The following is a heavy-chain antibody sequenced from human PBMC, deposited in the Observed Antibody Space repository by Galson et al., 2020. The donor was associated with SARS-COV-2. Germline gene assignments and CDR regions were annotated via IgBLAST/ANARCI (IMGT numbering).Heavy chain of an antibody. CDR3: AREQWLVRDDAFDI. Sequence: GGSLRLSCAASGFTFSSYWMHWVRQAPGKGLVWVSRINSDGSSTSHADSVKGRFTISRDNAKNTLYLQMNSLRAEDTAVYYCAREQWLVRDDAFDIWGQGTMVTVSS. CDR2: INSDGSST. V-gene: IGHV3-74*01. J-gene: IGHJ3*02. CDR1: GFTFSSYW. D-gene: IGHD6-19*01.